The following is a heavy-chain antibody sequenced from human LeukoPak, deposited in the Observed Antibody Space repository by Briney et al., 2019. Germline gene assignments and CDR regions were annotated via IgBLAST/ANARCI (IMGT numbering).Heavy chain of an antibody. CDR1: GGSISSYY. CDR2: IYTSGST. Sequence: SETLSLTCTVSGGSISSYYWSWIRQPPGKGLEWIGYIYTSGSTNYNPSLKSRVTISVDTSKNQFSLKLSSVTAADTAVYYCARDQGGSSWYRYYYYGMDVWGQGTTVTVSS. D-gene: IGHD6-13*01. V-gene: IGHV4-59*01. J-gene: IGHJ6*02. CDR3: ARDQGGSSWYRYYYYGMDV.